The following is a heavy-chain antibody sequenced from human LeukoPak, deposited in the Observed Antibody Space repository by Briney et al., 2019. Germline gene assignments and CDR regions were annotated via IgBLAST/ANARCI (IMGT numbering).Heavy chain of an antibody. J-gene: IGHJ4*02. CDR3: ARVWFGELLYQAFPDY. V-gene: IGHV1-18*01. D-gene: IGHD3-10*01. CDR1: GYTFTSYG. CDR2: LSAYNGNT. Sequence: ASLKVSCKAYGYTFTSYGISWVRQAPGQGLEWIGRLSAYNGNTNYAQKLQGRVTMTTDTSTSTAYMELRSLRSDDTAVYYCARVWFGELLYQAFPDYWGQGTLVTVSS.